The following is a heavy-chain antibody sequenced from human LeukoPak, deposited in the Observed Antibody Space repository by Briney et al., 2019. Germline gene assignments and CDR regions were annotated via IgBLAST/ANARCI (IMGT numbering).Heavy chain of an antibody. V-gene: IGHV3-23*01. CDR2: LSSSGSGT. CDR1: TFTFSSFA. Sequence: GGSLRLSCAASTFTFSSFAMTWVRQAPGKGPEWVSALSSSGSGTIYADSVKGWFTISRDNSTNTLYLQMNSLRAEDTAVYYCAKVISGTAKSHSYYFYYGMDVWGQGTTVTVSS. CDR3: AKVISGTAKSHSYYFYYGMDV. D-gene: IGHD1-7*01. J-gene: IGHJ6*02.